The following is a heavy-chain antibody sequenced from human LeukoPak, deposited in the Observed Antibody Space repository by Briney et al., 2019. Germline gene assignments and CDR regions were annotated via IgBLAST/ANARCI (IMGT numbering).Heavy chain of an antibody. Sequence: GGSLRLSCAASGFTFSDYYMSWIRQAPGKGLEWVSYSSSSSSYTNYADSVKGRFTISRDNAKNSLYLQMNSLRAEDTAVYYCARDQLGYSSGWGQGTLVTVSS. D-gene: IGHD6-19*01. CDR1: GFTFSDYY. CDR2: SSSSSSYT. CDR3: ARDQLGYSSG. J-gene: IGHJ4*02. V-gene: IGHV3-11*06.